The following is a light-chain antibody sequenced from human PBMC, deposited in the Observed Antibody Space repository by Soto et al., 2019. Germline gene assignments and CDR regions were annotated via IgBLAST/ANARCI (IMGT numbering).Light chain of an antibody. Sequence: DIQMTQSPSTLSASVGDRVTVTCRASQSISGWLAWYQQKPGKAPKLLIYDASSLETGVPSRFSGSGSGTEVTLTISSLQPDDFATSYCQQYVSYSPWTVGQGTKVEIK. V-gene: IGKV1-5*01. CDR3: QQYVSYSPWT. CDR2: DAS. J-gene: IGKJ1*01. CDR1: QSISGW.